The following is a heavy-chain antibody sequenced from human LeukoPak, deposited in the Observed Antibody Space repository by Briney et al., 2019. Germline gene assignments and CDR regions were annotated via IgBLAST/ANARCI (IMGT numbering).Heavy chain of an antibody. V-gene: IGHV1-3*01. J-gene: IGHJ4*02. D-gene: IGHD5-18*01. CDR2: INAGNGNT. Sequence: ASVTVSCKASGYTFTNYAMHWVRQAPGQRLEWMGWINAGNGNTKYSQKFQGRVTITRDTSASTAYMELSSLRSEDTAVYYCARVRKGDTAMVPFDYWGQGTLVTVSS. CDR3: ARVRKGDTAMVPFDY. CDR1: GYTFTNYA.